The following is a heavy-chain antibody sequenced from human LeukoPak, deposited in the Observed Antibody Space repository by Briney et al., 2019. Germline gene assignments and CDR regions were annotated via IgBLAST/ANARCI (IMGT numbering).Heavy chain of an antibody. V-gene: IGHV3-33*01. CDR3: ARWGDMNRFDS. D-gene: IGHD3-16*01. CDR2: IWYDGSNT. CDR1: GFTFSNHG. Sequence: GRSLRLSCAASGFTFSNHGMHWVRQTPGKGLEWVAVIWYDGSNTYYADSVKGRFTISRDNSKNTLNLQMNSLRAEDTAVYYCARWGDMNRFDSWGQGTLVTVSS. J-gene: IGHJ4*02.